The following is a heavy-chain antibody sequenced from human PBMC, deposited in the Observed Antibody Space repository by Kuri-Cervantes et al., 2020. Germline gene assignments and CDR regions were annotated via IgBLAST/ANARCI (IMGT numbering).Heavy chain of an antibody. CDR3: ALGATGYYYMDV. Sequence: SETLSLTCTVSGDSISSSIYYWGWIRQPPGKGLEWIGEINHSGSTNYNPSLKSRVTISIDTSKNQFSLKLTSVTAADTAVYYCALGATGYYYMDVWGKGTTVTVSS. V-gene: IGHV4-39*07. CDR1: GDSISSSIYY. J-gene: IGHJ6*03. D-gene: IGHD1-26*01. CDR2: INHSGST.